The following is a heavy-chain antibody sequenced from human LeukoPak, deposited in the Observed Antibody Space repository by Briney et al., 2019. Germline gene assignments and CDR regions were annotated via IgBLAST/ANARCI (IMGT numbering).Heavy chain of an antibody. CDR2: IIPILGIA. CDR1: GGSFSNYA. Sequence: SVKVSCKASGGSFSNYALNWVRQAPGQGLEWMGRIIPILGIAHYAQKFQGRVTITADKSTRTAYMGLSSLRSEDTAVYYCATGEVATPFDYWGQGTLVTVSS. J-gene: IGHJ4*02. CDR3: ATGEVATPFDY. V-gene: IGHV1-69*04. D-gene: IGHD5-12*01.